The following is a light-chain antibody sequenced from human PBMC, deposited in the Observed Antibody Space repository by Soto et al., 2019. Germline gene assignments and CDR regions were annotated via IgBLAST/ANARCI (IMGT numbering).Light chain of an antibody. CDR3: QRYNNWPPMA. CDR1: QSVSSN. J-gene: IGKJ1*01. CDR2: GAS. V-gene: IGKV3-15*01. Sequence: EIVMTQSPATLSVSPGERATLSCRASQSVSSNLAWYQQKPGQAPRLLIYGASARATGIPARFSGSGSGTEFTLTISSLQSGDFAVYYCQRYNNWPPMAFGQGTKVEIK.